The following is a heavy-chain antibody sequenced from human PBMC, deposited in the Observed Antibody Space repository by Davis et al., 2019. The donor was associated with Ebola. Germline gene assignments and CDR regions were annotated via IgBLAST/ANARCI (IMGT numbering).Heavy chain of an antibody. J-gene: IGHJ3*02. CDR1: GFVFRNYV. Sequence: GESPNTSCAAPGFVFRNYVMSWVRQAPGKGLEWVSTLGTSADTYYADSVKGRFTISRDNSKNTLYLQMNGLRVEDTAIYYCAKDTSNIWFDIWGQGTNVSVSS. D-gene: IGHD1-26*01. CDR3: AKDTSNIWFDI. CDR2: LGTSADT. V-gene: IGHV3-23*01.